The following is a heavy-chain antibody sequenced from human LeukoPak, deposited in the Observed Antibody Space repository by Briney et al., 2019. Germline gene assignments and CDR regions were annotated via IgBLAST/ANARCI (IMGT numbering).Heavy chain of an antibody. D-gene: IGHD3-22*01. J-gene: IGHJ4*02. Sequence: GGSLRLSCAASGFTFSRNAMNWVRQAPGKGLEWVAAISGNGLGTYYADSVKGRFNISRDNSRNTLYLQMNSLRIEDTAFYYCAKDANYLRSSGYLIPIDFWGQGTLVTVSS. CDR1: GFTFSRNA. V-gene: IGHV3-23*01. CDR2: ISGNGLGT. CDR3: AKDANYLRSSGYLIPIDF.